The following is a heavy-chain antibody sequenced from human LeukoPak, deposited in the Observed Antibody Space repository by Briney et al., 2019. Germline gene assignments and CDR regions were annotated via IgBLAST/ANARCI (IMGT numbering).Heavy chain of an antibody. Sequence: GGSLRLSCAASGFIFSSYGMSWVRQAPGKGLEWVSYISGSSGTIYYADSVKGRFTISRDNAKNSLYLQMNSLRAEDTAVYYRARRSEFGVLYYMDVWGKGTTVTVSS. CDR3: ARRSEFGVLYYMDV. V-gene: IGHV3-48*01. CDR2: ISGSSGTI. CDR1: GFIFSSYG. D-gene: IGHD3-16*01. J-gene: IGHJ6*03.